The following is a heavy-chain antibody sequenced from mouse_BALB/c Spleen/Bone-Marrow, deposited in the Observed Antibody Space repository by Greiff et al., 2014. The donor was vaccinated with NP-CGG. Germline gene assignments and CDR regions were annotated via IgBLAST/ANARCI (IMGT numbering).Heavy chain of an antibody. CDR3: AKGGITTVWYFDV. V-gene: IGHV2-5*01. D-gene: IGHD1-1*01. CDR1: GFSLTGNG. CDR2: IWGGGST. J-gene: IGHJ1*01. Sequence: VHLVESGPGLVQPSQSLSITCTVSGFSLTGNGVHWVRQSPGKGLEWLGVIWGGGSTDYNAAFMSRLTITKDNSKNQVFFKMNSLQGDDTAMYYCAKGGITTVWYFDVWGAGTTVTVSS.